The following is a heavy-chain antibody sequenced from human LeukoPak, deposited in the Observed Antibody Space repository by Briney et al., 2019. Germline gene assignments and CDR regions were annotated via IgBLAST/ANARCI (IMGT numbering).Heavy chain of an antibody. D-gene: IGHD2-15*01. CDR3: ARDRGYQVVVAATDYYYYGMDV. CDR2: IYYSGST. J-gene: IGHJ6*02. Sequence: SETLSLTCTVSGGSISSSSYYWSWIRQPPGTGLEWIGYIYYSGSTNYNPSLKSRVTISVDTSKNQFSLKLSSVTAADTAVYYCARDRGYQVVVAATDYYYYGMDVWGQGTTVTVSS. CDR1: GGSISSSSYY. V-gene: IGHV4-61*01.